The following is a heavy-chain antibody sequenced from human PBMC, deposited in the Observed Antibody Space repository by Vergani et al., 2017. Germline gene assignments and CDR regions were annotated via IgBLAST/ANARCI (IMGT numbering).Heavy chain of an antibody. CDR1: GYTFTSYD. Sequence: QVQLVQSGAEVKKPGASVKVSCKASGYTFTSYDINWVRQATGQGLEWMGWMNPNSGNTGDAQKFQGRVTMTRNTSISTAYMGLSSLRSEDTAVYYCARYSSGWPTDRAFDIWGQGTMVTVSS. V-gene: IGHV1-8*01. J-gene: IGHJ3*02. CDR2: MNPNSGNT. CDR3: ARYSSGWPTDRAFDI. D-gene: IGHD6-19*01.